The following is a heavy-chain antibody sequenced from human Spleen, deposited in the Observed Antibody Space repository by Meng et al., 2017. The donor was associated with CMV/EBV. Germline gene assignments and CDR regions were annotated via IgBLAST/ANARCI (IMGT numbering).Heavy chain of an antibody. V-gene: IGHV3-23*01. CDR1: GFTFSGHA. J-gene: IGHJ4*02. CDR3: AKAARAMLAQYYFDY. D-gene: IGHD3-16*01. CDR2: ISGRGDDT. Sequence: GESLKISCAASGFTFSGHAMSWVRQAPGKGLEWFSTISGRGDDTYYAASVKGRFTISRDNSKSTLSLQMNSLRAEDTAVYYCAKAARAMLAQYYFDYWGQGTLVTVSS.